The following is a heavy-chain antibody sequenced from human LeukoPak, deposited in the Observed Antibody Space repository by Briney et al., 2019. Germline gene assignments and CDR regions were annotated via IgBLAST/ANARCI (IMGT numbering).Heavy chain of an antibody. D-gene: IGHD3-10*01. Sequence: SETLSLTCTVSGGSISSYYWSWIRQPAGKGLEWVGRIYYSGSTNYNPSLKSRVTISVDTSKNQFSLKLSSVTAADTALYYCAREPITVIRGVFHLDYWGQGTLVTVSS. CDR3: AREPITVIRGVFHLDY. J-gene: IGHJ4*02. CDR2: IYYSGST. CDR1: GGSISSYY. V-gene: IGHV4-4*07.